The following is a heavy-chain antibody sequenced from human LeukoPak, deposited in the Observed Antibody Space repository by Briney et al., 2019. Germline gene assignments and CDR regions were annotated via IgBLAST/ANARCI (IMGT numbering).Heavy chain of an antibody. CDR1: GFTFSSYA. V-gene: IGHV3-23*01. CDR3: ATRGGYYDILTGYYGMDV. J-gene: IGHJ6*02. D-gene: IGHD3-9*01. Sequence: GSLRLSCAASGFTFSSYAMSWVRQAPGKGLEWVSVIVGSGGSTYYADSVKGRFTISRDNSKDTLYLQMNSLRAEDTAVYYCATRGGYYDILTGYYGMDVWGQGTTVTVSS. CDR2: IVGSGGST.